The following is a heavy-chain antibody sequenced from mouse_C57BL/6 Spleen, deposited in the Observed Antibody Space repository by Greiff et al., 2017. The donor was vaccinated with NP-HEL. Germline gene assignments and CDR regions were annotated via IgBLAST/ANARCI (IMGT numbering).Heavy chain of an antibody. Sequence: VKLMESGPELVKPGASVKISCKASGYAFSSSWLNWVKQRPGKGLEWIGRIYPGDGDTNYNGKFKGKATLTADKSSSTAYMQLSSLTSEDSAVYFCARGYDGYLDYWGQGTTLTGSS. CDR1: GYAFSSSW. CDR3: ARGYDGYLDY. J-gene: IGHJ2*01. D-gene: IGHD2-3*01. V-gene: IGHV1-82*01. CDR2: IYPGDGDT.